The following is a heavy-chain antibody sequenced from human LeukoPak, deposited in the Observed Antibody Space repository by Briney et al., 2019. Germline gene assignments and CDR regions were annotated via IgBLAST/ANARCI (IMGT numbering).Heavy chain of an antibody. CDR1: GGTFSSYA. CDR3: ARITIFGVVTPYYFDY. Sequence: SVKVSCKASGGTFSSYAISWVRQAPGQGLEWMGGIIPIFGTANYAQRFQGRVTITADESTSTAYMELSSLRSEDTAVYYCARITIFGVVTPYYFDYWGQGTLVTVSS. D-gene: IGHD3-3*01. J-gene: IGHJ4*02. CDR2: IIPIFGTA. V-gene: IGHV1-69*13.